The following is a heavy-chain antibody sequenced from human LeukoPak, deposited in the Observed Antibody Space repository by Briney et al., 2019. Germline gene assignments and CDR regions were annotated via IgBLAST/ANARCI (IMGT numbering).Heavy chain of an antibody. J-gene: IGHJ4*02. Sequence: GGSLRLSCVASGFTFSSYWMSWVCQAHGEGMEWVANTKPEGSEKYYVDSVKGRFTISRDSSKNTLYLQMNSLRAEDSAVYYCAKAPVTSCRGAYCYPFDYWGQGTLVTVSS. CDR1: GFTFSSYW. CDR3: AKAPVTSCRGAYCYPFDY. V-gene: IGHV3-7*03. D-gene: IGHD2-21*01. CDR2: TKPEGSEK.